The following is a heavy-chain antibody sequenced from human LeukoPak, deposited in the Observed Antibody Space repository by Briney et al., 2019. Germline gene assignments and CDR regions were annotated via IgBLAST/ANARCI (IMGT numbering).Heavy chain of an antibody. J-gene: IGHJ1*01. D-gene: IGHD4-11*01. CDR3: ARDDYSWEGYFQH. V-gene: IGHV1-3*01. CDR1: GYTFTSYA. Sequence: AASVKVSCKASGYTFTSYAMHWVRQAPGQRLEWMGWINAGSGNTRYSQKFQGRVTMTRDTSASTVYMDLSSLRSEDTAVYYCARDDYSWEGYFQHWGQGTLVTVSS. CDR2: INAGSGNT.